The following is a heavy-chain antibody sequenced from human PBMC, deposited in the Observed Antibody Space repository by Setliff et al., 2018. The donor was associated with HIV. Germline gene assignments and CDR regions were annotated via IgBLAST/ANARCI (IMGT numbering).Heavy chain of an antibody. Sequence: ASVKVSCKASGGTFSSYAISWVRQAPGQGLEWVGGIIPTFGVANYAQKFQGRVTITADESTTTAYMELSSLKSEDTAIYYCASAYDYYMDVWGKGTTVTVSS. CDR1: GGTFSSYA. J-gene: IGHJ6*03. V-gene: IGHV1-69*13. CDR3: ASAYDYYMDV. CDR2: IIPTFGVA.